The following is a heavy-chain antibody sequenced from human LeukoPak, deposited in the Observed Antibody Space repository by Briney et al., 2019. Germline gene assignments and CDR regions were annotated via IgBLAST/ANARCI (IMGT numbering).Heavy chain of an antibody. V-gene: IGHV3-48*03. Sequence: GGSLRLSCAASGFIFNSYEMNWVRQAPGKGLEWVAFISFSGNSIYYADSVKGRFTISRDNAKNSLYLQMNSLRAEDTAVYYCARISRAVSHDAFDIWGQGTMVTVSS. CDR1: GFIFNSYE. J-gene: IGHJ3*02. D-gene: IGHD1-14*01. CDR2: ISFSGNSI. CDR3: ARISRAVSHDAFDI.